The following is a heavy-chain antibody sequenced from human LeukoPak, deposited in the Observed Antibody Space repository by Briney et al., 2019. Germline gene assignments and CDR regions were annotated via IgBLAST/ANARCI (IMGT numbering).Heavy chain of an antibody. J-gene: IGHJ4*02. D-gene: IGHD4-17*01. CDR2: IYYSGST. CDR1: GGSISSGGYY. Sequence: SQTLSLTCTVSGGSISSGGYYWSWIRQHPGTVLEWIGYIYYSGSTYYNPSLKSRVTISVDTSKNQFSLKLSSVTAADTAVYYCASSTPVTTTYSFDYWGQGTLVTVSS. V-gene: IGHV4-31*03. CDR3: ASSTPVTTTYSFDY.